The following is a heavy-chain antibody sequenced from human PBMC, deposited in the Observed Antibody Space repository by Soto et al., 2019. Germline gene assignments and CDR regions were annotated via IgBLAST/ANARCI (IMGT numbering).Heavy chain of an antibody. Sequence: QVQLVESGGGVVQPGRSLRLSCAASGFTFSSYAMHWVRQAPGKGLEWVAVISYDGSNKYYADSVKGRFTISRDNSKNTLYLQMNSLGAEDTAVYYCSRSRPPERRYYYGMDVWGQGTTVTVSS. CDR2: ISYDGSNK. D-gene: IGHD1-1*01. CDR1: GFTFSSYA. J-gene: IGHJ6*02. CDR3: SRSRPPERRYYYGMDV. V-gene: IGHV3-30-3*01.